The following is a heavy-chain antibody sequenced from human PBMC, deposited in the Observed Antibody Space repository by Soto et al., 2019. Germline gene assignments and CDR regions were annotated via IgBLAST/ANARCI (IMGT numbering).Heavy chain of an antibody. Sequence: QVQLVQSGAEVKKPGSSVKVSCKASGGTFSIYTISWVRQAPGQGLEWMGGSANSAQKFQGRLTVTADESTSTVYLELSSLTSEDTAVYYCAREGPPDIAWFDPWGQGTRVRVSS. D-gene: IGHD2-15*01. CDR2: GSA. CDR3: AREGPPDIAWFDP. V-gene: IGHV1-69*01. J-gene: IGHJ5*02. CDR1: GGTFSIYT.